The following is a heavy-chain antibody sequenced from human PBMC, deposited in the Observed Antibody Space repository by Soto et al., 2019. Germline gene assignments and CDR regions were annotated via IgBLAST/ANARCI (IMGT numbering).Heavy chain of an antibody. D-gene: IGHD2-15*01. CDR2: IGEDGSEK. V-gene: IGHV3-7*03. CDR3: ARGSGGHNYYYGMDV. J-gene: IGHJ6*02. Sequence: PGGSLRLSCTASGFTFSTYWMSWVRQAPWMGLEWVANIGEDGSEKYYVDSVKGRFTISRDNAKNSLYLQMNSLRADDTAVYYCARGSGGHNYYYGMDVWGQGTTVTVSS. CDR1: GFTFSTYW.